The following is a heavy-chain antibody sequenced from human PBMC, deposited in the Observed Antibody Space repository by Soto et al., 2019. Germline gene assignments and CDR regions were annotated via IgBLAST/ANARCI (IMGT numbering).Heavy chain of an antibody. CDR2: IIPILGIA. D-gene: IGHD4-17*01. CDR1: GGTFSSYT. V-gene: IGHV1-69*02. CDR3: ARATPDYGDYVAFDI. J-gene: IGHJ3*02. Sequence: GASVKVSCKASGGTFSSYTISWVRQAPGQGLEWMGRIIPILGIANYAQKFQGRATITADKSTSTAYMELSSLGSEDTAVYYCARATPDYGDYVAFDIWGQGTMVTVSS.